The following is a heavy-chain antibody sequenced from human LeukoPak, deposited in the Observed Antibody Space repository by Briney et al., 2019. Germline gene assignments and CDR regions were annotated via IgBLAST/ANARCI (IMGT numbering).Heavy chain of an antibody. D-gene: IGHD3-3*01. CDR3: ARDISRSYYDFWSGPPPFDY. V-gene: IGHV3-7*01. CDR2: IKQDGSAK. J-gene: IGHJ4*02. CDR1: GFTFSSYW. Sequence: PGGSLRLSCAASGFTFSSYWMSWVRQAPGKGLEWVANIKQDGSAKYYVDSVKGRFTISRDNAKNSLYLQMNSLRAEDTAVYYCARDISRSYYDFWSGPPPFDYWGQGTLVTVSS.